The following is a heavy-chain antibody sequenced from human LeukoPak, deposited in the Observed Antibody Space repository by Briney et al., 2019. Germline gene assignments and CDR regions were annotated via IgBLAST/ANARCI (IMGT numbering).Heavy chain of an antibody. Sequence: SETPSLTCTVSGGSISSYYWSWVRQPAGKGLEWIGRIYTSGSTNYNPSLKSRVTMSVDTSKNQFSLKLSSVTAADTAVDYCARDSIAAAGWAFDIWGQGTMVTVSS. V-gene: IGHV4-4*07. CDR2: IYTSGST. CDR3: ARDSIAAAGWAFDI. D-gene: IGHD6-13*01. J-gene: IGHJ3*02. CDR1: GGSISSYY.